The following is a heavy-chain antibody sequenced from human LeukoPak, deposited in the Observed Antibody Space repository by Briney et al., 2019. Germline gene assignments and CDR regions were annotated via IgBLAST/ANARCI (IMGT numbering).Heavy chain of an antibody. J-gene: IGHJ4*02. CDR3: ARDVRMITFGGVIPSGDY. Sequence: GGSLRLSCAASGFTFSDYYMSWIRQAPGKGLEWVSYISSSGSTIYYADSVKGRFTISRDNAKNSLYLQMNSLRAEDTAVYYCARDVRMITFGGVIPSGDYWGQGTLVTVSS. CDR1: GFTFSDYY. CDR2: ISSSGSTI. V-gene: IGHV3-11*01. D-gene: IGHD3-16*02.